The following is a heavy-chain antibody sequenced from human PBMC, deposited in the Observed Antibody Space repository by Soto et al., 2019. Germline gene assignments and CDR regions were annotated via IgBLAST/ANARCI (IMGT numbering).Heavy chain of an antibody. V-gene: IGHV1-18*01. CDR3: ARAPRYSSSPGRAFDI. D-gene: IGHD6-6*01. J-gene: IGHJ3*02. CDR2: IGAYNGNT. Sequence: GASVKVSCKASGYTFTSYGISWVRQAPGQGLEWMGWIGAYNGNTNYAQKLQGRVTMTTDTSTSTAYMELRSLRSDDTAVYYCARAPRYSSSPGRAFDIWGQGTMVTVSS. CDR1: GYTFTSYG.